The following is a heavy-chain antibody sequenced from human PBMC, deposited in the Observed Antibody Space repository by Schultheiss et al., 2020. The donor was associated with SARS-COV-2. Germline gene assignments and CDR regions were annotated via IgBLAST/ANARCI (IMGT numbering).Heavy chain of an antibody. V-gene: IGHV3-7*03. CDR1: GFTFSSYW. CDR2: IKQDGSDK. D-gene: IGHD1-14*01. Sequence: GGSLRLSCAASGFTFSSYWMNWVRQAPGKGLEWVANIKQDGSDKYYVDFVKGRFSISRDNAKNSLYLQMNSLRAEDTAVYYCARGYNLSPDAVDIWGQGTVVTVSS. J-gene: IGHJ3*02. CDR3: ARGYNLSPDAVDI.